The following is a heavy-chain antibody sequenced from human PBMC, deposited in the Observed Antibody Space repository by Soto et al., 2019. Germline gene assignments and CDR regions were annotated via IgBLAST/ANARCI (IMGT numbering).Heavy chain of an antibody. D-gene: IGHD3-10*01. J-gene: IGHJ5*02. Sequence: QVQLVQSGAEVKKPGSSVKVSCKASGGTFSSYTISWVRQAPGQGLEWMGRIIPILGIANYAQKFQGRVTITADKCTSTAYMELSSLSSEDTAVYYCARDRDYYGSGSYFVPWGQGTLVTVSS. V-gene: IGHV1-69*08. CDR3: ARDRDYYGSGSYFVP. CDR1: GGTFSSYT. CDR2: IIPILGIA.